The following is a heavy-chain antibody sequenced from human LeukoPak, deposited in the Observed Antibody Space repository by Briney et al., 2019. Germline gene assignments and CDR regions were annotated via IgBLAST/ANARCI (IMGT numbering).Heavy chain of an antibody. V-gene: IGHV4-39*07. CDR3: ARSVSAYAGRGWFDP. J-gene: IGHJ5*02. D-gene: IGHD5-12*01. CDR1: GGSIRSLGYS. Sequence: SETLSLTCSVSGGSIRSLGYSWGWIRQPPGKGLEWIASMYYTGITYYNPSLKSRVTMSVDTSKNQFSLNLTSVTAADTAVFYCARSVSAYAGRGWFDPWGQGTLVTVSS. CDR2: MYYTGIT.